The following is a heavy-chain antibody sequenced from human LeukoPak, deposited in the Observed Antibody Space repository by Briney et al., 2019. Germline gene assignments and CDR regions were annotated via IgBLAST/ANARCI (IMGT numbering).Heavy chain of an antibody. CDR2: ISWNSDSI. J-gene: IGHJ6*02. V-gene: IGHV3-9*01. D-gene: IGHD2-2*01. CDR3: TKDMNIVILPAAGSYYGMDV. Sequence: PGRSLRISCAASGFTFEAYAMHWVRLLPGKGLEWVAGISWNSDSIGYADSVRGRFTISRDNAENSVYLQMNSLRTEDTALYYCTKDMNIVILPAAGSYYGMDVWGQGTTVTVSS. CDR1: GFTFEAYA.